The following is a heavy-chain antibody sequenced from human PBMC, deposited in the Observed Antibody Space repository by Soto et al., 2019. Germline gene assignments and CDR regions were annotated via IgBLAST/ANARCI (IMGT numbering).Heavy chain of an antibody. V-gene: IGHV4-61*01. J-gene: IGHJ4*02. Sequence: SETLSLTCTVSGGSVSSGSYYWSWIRQPPGKGLEWIGYIYYSGSTNYNPSLKSRVTISVDTSKNQFSLKLSSVTAADTAVYYCAREEAVRGVISYWGQGTLVTVSS. CDR2: IYYSGST. CDR1: GGSVSSGSYY. D-gene: IGHD3-10*01. CDR3: AREEAVRGVISY.